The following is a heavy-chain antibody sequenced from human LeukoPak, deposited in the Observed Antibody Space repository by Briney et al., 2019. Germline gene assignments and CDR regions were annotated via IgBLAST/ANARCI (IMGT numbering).Heavy chain of an antibody. CDR2: IKQDGSEK. CDR3: AGVTGNNRFDP. CDR1: GFTFSSYW. Sequence: PGGSLRLSCAASGFTFSSYWMSWVRQAPGKGLEWVANIKQDGSEKYYVDSVKGRFTISRDNAKNSLYLQTNSLRAEDTAVYYCAGVTGNNRFDPWGQGTLVTVSS. D-gene: IGHD2-21*02. J-gene: IGHJ5*02. V-gene: IGHV3-7*01.